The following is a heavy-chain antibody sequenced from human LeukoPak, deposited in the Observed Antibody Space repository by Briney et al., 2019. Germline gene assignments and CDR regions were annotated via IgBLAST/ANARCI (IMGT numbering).Heavy chain of an antibody. Sequence: SVKVSCKASGGTFSSYAISWVRQAPGQGLEWMGRIIPILGIANYAQKLQGRVTITADKSTSTAYMELSSLRSEDTAVYYCAARDYYDSSGSITGYYGMDVWGQGTTVTVSS. D-gene: IGHD3-22*01. CDR2: IIPILGIA. V-gene: IGHV1-69*04. CDR1: GGTFSSYA. CDR3: AARDYYDSSGSITGYYGMDV. J-gene: IGHJ6*02.